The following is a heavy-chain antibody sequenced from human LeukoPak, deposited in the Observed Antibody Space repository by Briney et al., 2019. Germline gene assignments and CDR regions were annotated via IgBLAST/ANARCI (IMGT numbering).Heavy chain of an antibody. J-gene: IGHJ4*02. CDR3: AVKGATPYVDY. D-gene: IGHD1-26*01. Sequence: ASVKVSCKASGYTFTSYYMHWVRQAPGQGLEWMGIINPSGGSTSYAQKFQGRVTMTRDMSTSTVYMELSSLRSEDTAVYYCAVKGATPYVDYWGQGTLVTVPS. V-gene: IGHV1-46*01. CDR1: GYTFTSYY. CDR2: INPSGGST.